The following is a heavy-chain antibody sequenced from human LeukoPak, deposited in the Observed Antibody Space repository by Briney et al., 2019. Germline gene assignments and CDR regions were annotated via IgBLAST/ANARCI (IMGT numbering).Heavy chain of an antibody. J-gene: IGHJ6*02. CDR1: GFTFSSYS. CDR3: ARDQGANYDILTGPPASLYYYGMDV. Sequence: GGSLRLSCAASGFTFSSYSMNWVRQAPGKGLEWVSSTSSSSSYIYYADSVKGRFTISRDNAKNSLYLQMNSLRAEDTAVYYCARDQGANYDILTGPPASLYYYGMDVWGQGTTVTVSS. V-gene: IGHV3-21*01. CDR2: TSSSSSYI. D-gene: IGHD3-9*01.